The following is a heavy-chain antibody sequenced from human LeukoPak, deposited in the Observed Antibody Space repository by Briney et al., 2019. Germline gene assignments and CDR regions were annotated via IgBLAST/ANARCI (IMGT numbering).Heavy chain of an antibody. D-gene: IGHD5-12*01. CDR3: ARDGTYTDYDPAFDI. CDR1: GFTFSSYS. CDR2: ISSSSSYI. V-gene: IGHV3-21*01. Sequence: PGGSLRLSCAASGFTFSSYSMNWVRQAPGKGLEWVSSISSSSSYIYYAESVKGRFTNSRDNAKTSLYLQMNSLRAEDTAVFYFARDGTYTDYDPAFDIWGQGTLVTVSS. J-gene: IGHJ4*02.